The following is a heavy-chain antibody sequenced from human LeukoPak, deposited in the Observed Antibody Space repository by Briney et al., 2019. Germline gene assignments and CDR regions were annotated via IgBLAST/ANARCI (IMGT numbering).Heavy chain of an antibody. CDR2: IYYSGST. CDR3: ARARAAAGTLGSNNWFDP. J-gene: IGHJ5*02. V-gene: IGHV4-39*06. D-gene: IGHD6-13*01. CDR1: GGSISSSSYY. Sequence: SETLSLTCTVSGGSISSSSYYWGWIRQPPGKGLEWIGSIYYSGSTYYNPSLKSRVTISVDTSKNQFTLKLSSVTAADTAVYYCARARAAAGTLGSNNWFDPWGQGTLVTVSS.